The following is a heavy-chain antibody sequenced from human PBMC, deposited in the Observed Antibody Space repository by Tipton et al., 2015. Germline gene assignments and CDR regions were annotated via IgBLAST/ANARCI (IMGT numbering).Heavy chain of an antibody. J-gene: IGHJ6*02. CDR2: INPNSGGT. V-gene: IGHV1-2*02. Sequence: QSGPEVKKPGASVKVSCKASGYTFTGYYMHWVRQAPGQGLEWMGWINPNSGGTNYAQKFQGRVTMTRDTSINTAYMELSRLRSDDTAVYYCARKQLPSYYYYGMDVWGQGTTVTVSS. CDR1: GYTFTGYY. CDR3: ARKQLPSYYYYGMDV. D-gene: IGHD4-23*01.